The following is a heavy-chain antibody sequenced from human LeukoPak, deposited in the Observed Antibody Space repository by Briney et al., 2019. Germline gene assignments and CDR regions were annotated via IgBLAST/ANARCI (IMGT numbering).Heavy chain of an antibody. CDR3: ARDRSGLGATFDY. J-gene: IGHJ4*02. CDR2: MSSSANYI. Sequence: GGSLRLSCAASGFTFTTYSMNWVRQAPEKGLEWVSSMSSSANYIYYGDSVKGRFTISRDNAKKSLYLQMNSLRAEDTAVYYCARDRSGLGATFDYWGQGTLVTVSS. CDR1: GFTFTTYS. V-gene: IGHV3-21*01. D-gene: IGHD1-26*01.